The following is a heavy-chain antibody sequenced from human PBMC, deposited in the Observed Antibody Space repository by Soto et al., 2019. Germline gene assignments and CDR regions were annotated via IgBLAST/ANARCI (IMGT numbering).Heavy chain of an antibody. CDR1: GGSICSGDYY. D-gene: IGHD3-10*01. CDR3: ARAQGSGFLVS. CDR2: IYYSGST. Sequence: PSETLSLTCTVSGGSICSGDYYWSWIRQPPGKGLEWIGYIYYSGSTYYNPSLKSRVTISVDTSKNQFSLKLSSVTAADTAVYYCARAQGSGFLVSWGQGTLVTVSS. V-gene: IGHV4-30-4*01. J-gene: IGHJ4*02.